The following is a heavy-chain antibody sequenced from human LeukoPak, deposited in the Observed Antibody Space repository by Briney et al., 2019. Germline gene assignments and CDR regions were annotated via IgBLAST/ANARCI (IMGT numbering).Heavy chain of an antibody. J-gene: IGHJ4*02. Sequence: GGSLRLSCAASGFTFSSNAMSWVRQAPGKGLEWVSSITVSGGGTHYADSVKCRFTISRNNSKNTLYLQTNSLRAEDTAVYYCAKGSATPYWGQGTLVSVST. CDR3: AKGSATPY. CDR2: ITVSGGGT. CDR1: GFTFSSNA. D-gene: IGHD1-26*01. V-gene: IGHV3-23*01.